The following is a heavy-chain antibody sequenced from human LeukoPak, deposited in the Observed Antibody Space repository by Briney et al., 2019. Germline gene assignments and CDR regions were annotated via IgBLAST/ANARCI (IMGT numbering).Heavy chain of an antibody. CDR1: GFTFRKAW. V-gene: IGHV3-15*01. J-gene: IGHJ4*02. Sequence: PGGSLRLSCAASGFTASGFTFRKAWMSWVRQAPGKGLEWVGRIKNKDQGDTTDYAAPVKGRFTISRDYSESTLYLQMNSLKAEDTAVYYCTTDEGPRSNYYFDYWGKGTLVTVSS. CDR2: IKNKDQGDTT. CDR3: TTDEGPRSNYYFDY. D-gene: IGHD2/OR15-2a*01.